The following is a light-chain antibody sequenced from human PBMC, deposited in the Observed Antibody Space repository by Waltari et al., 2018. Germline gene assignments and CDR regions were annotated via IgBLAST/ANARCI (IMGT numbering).Light chain of an antibody. J-gene: IGKJ5*01. Sequence: DFVMTQSPDSLAVSLGERATINCKSSQSVLYSSNEKNYLAWYQKKPGQPLKLLIYWASTRDSGVPDRFSGSGSGTDFSLTISSLQAEDVAVYYCQQYYSTPLTFGQGTRLEIK. CDR1: QSVLYSSNEKNY. CDR3: QQYYSTPLT. V-gene: IGKV4-1*01. CDR2: WAS.